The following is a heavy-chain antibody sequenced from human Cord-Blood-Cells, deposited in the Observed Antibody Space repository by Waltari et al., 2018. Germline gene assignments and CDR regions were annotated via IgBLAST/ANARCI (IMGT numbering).Heavy chain of an antibody. V-gene: IGHV1-24*01. CDR2: FDPEDGET. CDR3: ATDQIAARPGYYYYYYMDV. CDR1: GYTITELS. Sequence: QVQLVQSGAEVKKPGASVKVSCKVSGYTITELSMHWVRQAPGKGLEWMGGFDPEDGETIYAQKFQGRVTMTEDTSTDTAYMELSSLRSEDTAVYYCATDQIAARPGYYYYYYMDVWGKGTTVTVSS. D-gene: IGHD6-6*01. J-gene: IGHJ6*03.